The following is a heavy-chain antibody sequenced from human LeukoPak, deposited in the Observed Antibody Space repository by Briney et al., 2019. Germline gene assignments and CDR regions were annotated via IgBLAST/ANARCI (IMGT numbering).Heavy chain of an antibody. V-gene: IGHV3-23*01. J-gene: IGHJ3*02. Sequence: GGSLRLSCAASGFTFSNFAMSWVRQVPEKGLEWVSTIRGGGAGAHYADSVKGRFTISRDNSRNTLYLEMNSLKAEDTAVYFCAKASYSYGNDAFDIWGQGTKVTVSS. CDR1: GFTFSNFA. CDR3: AKASYSYGNDAFDI. D-gene: IGHD5-18*01. CDR2: IRGGGAGA.